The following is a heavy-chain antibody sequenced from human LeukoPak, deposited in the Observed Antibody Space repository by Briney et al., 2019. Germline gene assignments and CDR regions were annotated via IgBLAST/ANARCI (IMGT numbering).Heavy chain of an antibody. CDR2: IYTSGST. CDR3: AREPYYYDSSGYYGEDAFDI. V-gene: IGHV4-4*07. D-gene: IGHD3-22*01. CDR1: GGSISSYY. J-gene: IGHJ3*02. Sequence: SETLSLTCTVSGGSISSYYWSWIRQPAGKGLEWIGRIYTSGSTNYNPSLKSRVTMSVDTSKNQFSVKLSSVTAADTAVYYCAREPYYYDSSGYYGEDAFDIWGQGTMVTVSS.